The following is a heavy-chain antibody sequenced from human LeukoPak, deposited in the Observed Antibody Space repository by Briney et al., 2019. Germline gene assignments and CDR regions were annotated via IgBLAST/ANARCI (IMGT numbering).Heavy chain of an antibody. CDR2: IDPGDSDT. V-gene: IGHV5-51*01. J-gene: IGHJ5*01. CDR3: ARLSASGSKSDRGWFDS. D-gene: IGHD3-10*01. Sequence: RGESLKISCRDSGYSFTNYWIGWVRQMPGKGLEWMGIIDPGDSDTRYSPSFQGQVTISVDKSTGTAYLQWSSLKASDTAMYYCARLSASGSKSDRGWFDSWGQGTLVTVSS. CDR1: GYSFTNYW.